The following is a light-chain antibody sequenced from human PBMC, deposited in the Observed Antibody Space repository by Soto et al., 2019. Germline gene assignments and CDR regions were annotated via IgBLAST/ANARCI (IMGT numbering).Light chain of an antibody. J-gene: IGLJ1*01. Sequence: QSALTQPASVSGSPGQSITISCTGTSSDVGGYNSVSWYQQHPGKAPKLMIYYVSNRPSGISNRFSGSKSGNTASLTISGLQAEDEADYYCSSYTSSSTLVFGSGTKLTVL. CDR1: SSDVGGYNS. CDR2: YVS. CDR3: SSYTSSSTLV. V-gene: IGLV2-14*01.